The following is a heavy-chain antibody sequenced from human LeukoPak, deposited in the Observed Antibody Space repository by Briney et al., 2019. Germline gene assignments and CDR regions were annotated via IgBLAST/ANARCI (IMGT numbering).Heavy chain of an antibody. J-gene: IGHJ4*02. Sequence: GSLRLSCAASGFTFSTYAMSWVRQAPGKGLEWVSTISGSGANTYYADSVRGRFTISRDNSKNTLYLHMNSLRAEDTAVYYCAKERADYTNPYYFDYWGQGTLVTVSS. D-gene: IGHD3-3*01. CDR2: ISGSGANT. V-gene: IGHV3-23*01. CDR3: AKERADYTNPYYFDY. CDR1: GFTFSTYA.